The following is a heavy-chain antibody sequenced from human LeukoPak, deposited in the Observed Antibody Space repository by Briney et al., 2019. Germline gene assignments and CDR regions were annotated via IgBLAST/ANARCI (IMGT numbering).Heavy chain of an antibody. CDR2: IYHSGST. CDR3: ARAGSYYDILTGLEVFDY. CDR1: GYSISSGYY. Sequence: SETLSLTCAVSGYSISSGYYWGWIRQPPGKGLEWIGSIYHSGSTNYNPSLKSRVTMSVDTSKNQFSLKLSSVTAADTAVYYCARAGSYYDILTGLEVFDYWGQGTLVTVSS. D-gene: IGHD3-9*01. V-gene: IGHV4-38-2*01. J-gene: IGHJ4*02.